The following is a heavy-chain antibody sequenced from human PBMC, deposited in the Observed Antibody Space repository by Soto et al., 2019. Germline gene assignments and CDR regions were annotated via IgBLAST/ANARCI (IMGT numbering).Heavy chain of an antibody. J-gene: IGHJ6*02. CDR3: ARWQLQTTEGYYYYGMDV. CDR2: ISSSSSYT. D-gene: IGHD4-4*01. CDR1: GFTFSDYY. V-gene: IGHV3-11*06. Sequence: QVQLVESGGGLVKPGGSVRLSCAASGFTFSDYYMSWIRQAPGKGLEWVSYISSSSSYTNYADSVKGRFTISRDNAKNSLYLQMNSLRAEDTAVYYCARWQLQTTEGYYYYGMDVWGQGTTVTVSS.